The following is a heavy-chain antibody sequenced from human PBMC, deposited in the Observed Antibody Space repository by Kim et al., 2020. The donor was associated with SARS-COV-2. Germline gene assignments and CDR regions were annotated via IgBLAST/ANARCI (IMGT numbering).Heavy chain of an antibody. CDR2: ISWNSGDI. V-gene: IGHV3-9*01. D-gene: IGHD3-16*02. CDR3: AKGLSSRLDAFDL. Sequence: GGSLRHSCAASGFTFDDYAMHWVRQPPGKGLEWVSGISWNSGDIGYVDFVKGRFTISRDNAKNSLYLQMNSLSTEDTALYYCAKGLSSRLDAFDLWGQGTMVTVSS. CDR1: GFTFDDYA. J-gene: IGHJ3*01.